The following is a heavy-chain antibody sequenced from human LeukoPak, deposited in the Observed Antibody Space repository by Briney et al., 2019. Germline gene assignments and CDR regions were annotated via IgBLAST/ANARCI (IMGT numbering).Heavy chain of an antibody. CDR1: GGGSINTYY. CDR2: VNLQGST. J-gene: IGHJ4*02. Sequence: SETLSLTCTVSGGGSINTYYWSWIRQPPGKGLEWIGEVNLQGSTNYNPSLMGRVAISVDTSENHISLQLTSVTAADTAVYYCAREGGPYRPLDYSGQGTLVTVSS. V-gene: IGHV4-59*12. CDR3: AREGGPYRPLDY.